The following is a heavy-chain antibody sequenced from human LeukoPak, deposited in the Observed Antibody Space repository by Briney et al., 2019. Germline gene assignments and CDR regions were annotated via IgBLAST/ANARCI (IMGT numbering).Heavy chain of an antibody. V-gene: IGHV4-39*01. CDR3: ASRNRAVVPSTMFDS. J-gene: IGHJ4*02. Sequence: SETLSLSCSVWIDSITRRCYFCGWIRQPPGKGLEWIASICYSGGTYYNPSLKSRVAMSVDTSKNQFSLKLSSVTAADTALYYCASRNRAVVPSTMFDSWGQGTLVTVSS. D-gene: IGHD2-2*01. CDR2: ICYSGGT. CDR1: IDSITRRCYF.